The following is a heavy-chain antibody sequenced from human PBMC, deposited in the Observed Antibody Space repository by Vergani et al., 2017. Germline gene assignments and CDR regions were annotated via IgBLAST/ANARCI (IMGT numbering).Heavy chain of an antibody. J-gene: IGHJ5*02. CDR1: GGSISSGGYS. D-gene: IGHD2-15*01. V-gene: IGHV4-30-2*01. Sequence: QLQLQESGSGLVKPSQTLSLTCAVSGGSISSGGYSWSWIRQPPGKGLEWIGYIYHSGSTYYNPSLKSRVTISVDRSKNQFSLKLSSVTAADTAVYYCARGRLCSGGSCYXFDPWGQGTLVTVSS. CDR2: IYHSGST. CDR3: ARGRLCSGGSCYXFDP.